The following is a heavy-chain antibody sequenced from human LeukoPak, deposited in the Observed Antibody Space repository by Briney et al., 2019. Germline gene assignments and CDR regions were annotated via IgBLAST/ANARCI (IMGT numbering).Heavy chain of an antibody. CDR2: ISSSSKTI. J-gene: IGHJ4*02. CDR1: GFTFSSYS. V-gene: IGHV3-48*01. CDR3: ARDRGDND. D-gene: IGHD2-21*02. Sequence: GGSLRLSCAASGFTFSSYSMNWVRQAPGKGLEWVSYISSSSKTIYYADSVKGRFTIYRDNSRDTLYLQMNSLSAEDTAVYYCARDRGDNDWGQGTLVTVSS.